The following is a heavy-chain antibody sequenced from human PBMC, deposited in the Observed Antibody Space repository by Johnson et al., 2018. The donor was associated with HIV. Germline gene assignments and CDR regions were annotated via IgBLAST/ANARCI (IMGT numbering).Heavy chain of an antibody. J-gene: IGHJ3*02. CDR3: ARGKGAAAGLDTFDI. D-gene: IGHD6-13*01. V-gene: IGHV3-30*04. CDR1: GFTFSSYA. Sequence: QVQLVESGGGVVQPGRSLRLSCAASGFTFSSYAMHWVRQAPGMGLEWVAVISYDGTNKHYADSVTGRFTISRDNSKNTLYLQMSSLRAEDTALYYCARGKGAAAGLDTFDIWGQGTMVSVSS. CDR2: ISYDGTNK.